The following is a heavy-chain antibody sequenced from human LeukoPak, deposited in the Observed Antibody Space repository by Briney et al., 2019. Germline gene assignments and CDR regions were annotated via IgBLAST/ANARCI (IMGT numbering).Heavy chain of an antibody. CDR2: ISSSSSYI. D-gene: IGHD6-13*01. Sequence: GGSLRLSCAASGFTFSSYSMNWVRQAPGKGLEWVSSISSSSSYIYYADSVKGRFTISRDNAKNSLYLQMNSLRAEDTAVYYCASLQLGIFDAFDIWGQGTMVTVSP. J-gene: IGHJ3*02. CDR1: GFTFSSYS. V-gene: IGHV3-21*01. CDR3: ASLQLGIFDAFDI.